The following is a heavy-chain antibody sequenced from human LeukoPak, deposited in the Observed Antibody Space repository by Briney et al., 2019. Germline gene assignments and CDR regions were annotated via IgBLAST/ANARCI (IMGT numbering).Heavy chain of an antibody. CDR3: ARRQLAHFDY. J-gene: IGHJ4*02. Sequence: GESLKISCKGSGYSFTSYWFGWVRQMPGKGLEWMGIIYPSGADTRYSPSFQGQVTISADKSISTAYLQWSRLKAADTAMYYCARRQLAHFDYWGQGTLVTVSS. D-gene: IGHD6-6*01. CDR2: IYPSGADT. CDR1: GYSFTSYW. V-gene: IGHV5-51*01.